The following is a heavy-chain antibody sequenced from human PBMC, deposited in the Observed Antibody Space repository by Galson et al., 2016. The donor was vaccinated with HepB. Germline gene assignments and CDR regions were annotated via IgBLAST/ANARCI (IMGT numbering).Heavy chain of an antibody. V-gene: IGHV4-59*01. CDR2: VYFSETP. Sequence: ETLSLTCTVSGGSISSYFWNWIRQPPGKGLEWIGYVYFSETPNYNPSLKSRVTLSLDTSKKQLSLRLTSVTAADTAVYYCATSARGGNWGYPYYAMDVWGQGTTVIVSS. CDR1: GGSISSYF. D-gene: IGHD7-27*01. CDR3: ATSARGGNWGYPYYAMDV. J-gene: IGHJ6*02.